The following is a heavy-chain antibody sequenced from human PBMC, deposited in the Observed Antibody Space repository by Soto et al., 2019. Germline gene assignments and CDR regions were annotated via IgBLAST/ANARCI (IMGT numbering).Heavy chain of an antibody. Sequence: QVQLVQSGAEVRKPGASVKVSCKASGYIFTSHYIHWVRQAPGQGLEWMGIINPTGGGTSYAQKFQGRVTMTRDTSTGTVYMELSSLRSEDTAVYYCARESTLAYWGQGTLVTVSS. CDR3: ARESTLAY. J-gene: IGHJ4*02. V-gene: IGHV1-46*01. CDR1: GYIFTSHY. CDR2: INPTGGGT.